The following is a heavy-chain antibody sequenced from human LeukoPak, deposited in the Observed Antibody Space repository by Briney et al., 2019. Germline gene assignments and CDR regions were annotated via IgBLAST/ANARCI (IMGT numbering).Heavy chain of an antibody. CDR3: ARGTGSSWATDAFDI. CDR2: IYYSGST. J-gene: IGHJ3*02. Sequence: PSETLSLTCTVSGGSISSSSYYWGWIRQPPGKGLEWIGSIYYSGSTYYNPSLKSRVTISVDTSKNQFSLKPSSVTAADTAVYYCARGTGSSWATDAFDIWGQGTMVTVSS. V-gene: IGHV4-39*07. D-gene: IGHD6-13*01. CDR1: GGSISSSSYY.